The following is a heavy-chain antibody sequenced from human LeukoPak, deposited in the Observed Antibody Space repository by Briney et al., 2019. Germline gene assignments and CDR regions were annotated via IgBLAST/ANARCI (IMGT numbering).Heavy chain of an antibody. J-gene: IGHJ4*02. Sequence: GASVKVSCKASGYTFTSYDINWVRQATGQGLEWMGWMNPNSGNTGYAQKFQGRVTITRNTSISTAYMELSSLRSEDTAVYYCARGDTIFGVVNLDYWGQGTLVTVSS. CDR1: GYTFTSYD. V-gene: IGHV1-8*01. CDR3: ARGDTIFGVVNLDY. D-gene: IGHD3-3*01. CDR2: MNPNSGNT.